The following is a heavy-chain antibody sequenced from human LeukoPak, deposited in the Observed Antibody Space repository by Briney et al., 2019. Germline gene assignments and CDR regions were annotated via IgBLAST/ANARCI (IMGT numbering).Heavy chain of an antibody. D-gene: IGHD3-10*01. J-gene: IGHJ4*02. CDR1: GGSFSGYY. CDR2: INESGST. CDR3: ASARGSGSYFNGTFDY. Sequence: SETLSLTCGVSGGSFSGYYWSWIRQSPGKGLEWIGEINESGSTDYNPSLMSRVTISLDTSKNQFSLKLSSVTAADTAVYYCASARGSGSYFNGTFDYWGQGTLVTVSS. V-gene: IGHV4-34*01.